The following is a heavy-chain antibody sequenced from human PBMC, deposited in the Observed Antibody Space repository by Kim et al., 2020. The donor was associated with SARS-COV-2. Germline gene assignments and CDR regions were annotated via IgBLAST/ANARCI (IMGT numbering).Heavy chain of an antibody. Sequence: PSRKRRVTISVEPSKNQFFLKLNSMTAADTAVYYCARHLLVYDSSGLFDYWGQGTLVTVSS. CDR3: ARHLLVYDSSGLFDY. D-gene: IGHD3-22*01. V-gene: IGHV4-59*08. J-gene: IGHJ4*02.